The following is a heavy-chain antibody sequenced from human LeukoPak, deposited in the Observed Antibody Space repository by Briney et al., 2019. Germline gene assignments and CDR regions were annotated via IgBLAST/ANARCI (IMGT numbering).Heavy chain of an antibody. D-gene: IGHD3-10*01. CDR3: AKDRSSGSSPFDP. V-gene: IGHV3-30*18. CDR1: GFTFSSYG. J-gene: IGHJ5*02. CDR2: ISYDGSNK. Sequence: GGSLRLSCAASGFTFSSYGMHWVRQAPGKGLEWVAVISYDGSNKYYADSVKGRFTISRDNSKNTLYLQMNSLRAEDTAVYYCAKDRSSGSSPFDPWGQGTLVTVSS.